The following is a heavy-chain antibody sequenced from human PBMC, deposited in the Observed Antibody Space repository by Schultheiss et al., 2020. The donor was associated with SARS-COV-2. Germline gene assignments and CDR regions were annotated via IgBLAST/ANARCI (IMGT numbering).Heavy chain of an antibody. Sequence: GSLRLSCAVSGGSISSGNWWNWVRQPPGKGLEWIGEIYHSGSTNYNPSLKSRGTISVNKSMNQFSLKLSSVTAADTAVYYCAESSGYYFDYWGQGILVTVSS. D-gene: IGHD3-22*01. J-gene: IGHJ4*02. CDR3: AESSGYYFDY. CDR1: GGSISSGNW. V-gene: IGHV4-4*02. CDR2: IYHSGST.